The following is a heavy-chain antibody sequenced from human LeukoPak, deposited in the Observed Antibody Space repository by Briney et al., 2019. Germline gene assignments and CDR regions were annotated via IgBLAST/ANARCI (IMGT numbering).Heavy chain of an antibody. CDR3: TKEPLYCGGDCYEPFDY. CDR1: GFTFSSYA. Sequence: GGTLRLSCAASGFTFSSYAMSWVRQASGKGLEWVSAISGSGGSTYYADSVKGRFTISRDNSKNTLYLQMKSLRAEDTAVYYCTKEPLYCGGDCYEPFDYWGQGTLVTVSS. V-gene: IGHV3-23*01. CDR2: ISGSGGST. J-gene: IGHJ4*02. D-gene: IGHD2-21*02.